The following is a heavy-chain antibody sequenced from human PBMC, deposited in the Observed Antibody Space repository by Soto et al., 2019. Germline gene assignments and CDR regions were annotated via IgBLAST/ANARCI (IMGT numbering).Heavy chain of an antibody. Sequence: SETLSLTCTVSGDSISSYFWSWIRQPPGKGLEWIGYVYSTEITNYNPSLKSRVAMSIDTSKNQFSLKVRSVTAADTAVYYCARGSEAWFDPWGQGTLVTVPQ. CDR1: GDSISSYF. CDR3: ARGSEAWFDP. V-gene: IGHV4-59*01. CDR2: VYSTEIT. J-gene: IGHJ5*02.